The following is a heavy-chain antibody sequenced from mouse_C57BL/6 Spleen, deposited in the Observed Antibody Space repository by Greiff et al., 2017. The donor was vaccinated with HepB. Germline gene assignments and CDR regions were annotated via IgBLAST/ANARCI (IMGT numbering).Heavy chain of an antibody. D-gene: IGHD2-2*01. CDR2: IYPSDSET. V-gene: IGHV1-61*01. J-gene: IGHJ1*03. CDR3: ARWNGYDVDFDV. CDR1: GYTFTSYW. Sequence: QVQLQQPGAELVRPGSSVKLSCKASGYTFTSYWMDWVKQRPGQGLEWIGNIYPSDSETHYNQKFKDKATLTVDKSSSTAYMQLSSLTSEDSAVYYCARWNGYDVDFDVWGTGTTVTVSS.